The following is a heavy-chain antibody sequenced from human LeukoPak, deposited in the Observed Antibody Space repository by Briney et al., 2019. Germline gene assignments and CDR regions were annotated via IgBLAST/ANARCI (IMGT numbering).Heavy chain of an antibody. CDR3: ARGSVDSSSFDY. V-gene: IGHV3-23*01. Sequence: GGSLRLSCAASGFTFSSYAMSWVRQAPGKGLEWASAISGSGGSTYYADSVKGRFTISRDNSKNTLYLQMNSLRAEDTAVYYCARGSVDSSSFDYWGQGTLVTVSS. J-gene: IGHJ4*02. CDR2: ISGSGGST. D-gene: IGHD3-22*01. CDR1: GFTFSSYA.